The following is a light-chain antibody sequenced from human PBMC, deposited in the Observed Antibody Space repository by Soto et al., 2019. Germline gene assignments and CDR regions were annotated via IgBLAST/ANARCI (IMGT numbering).Light chain of an antibody. Sequence: VLTQSPGTLSLSPGDSATLSCRASQSVGSSLAWYQQRPGQAPRLLIYDGFIRATGIPDRFSGSESGTDLTLTISRLEPEDFAVYYCQQRSNWPLTXGQGTRLEIK. V-gene: IGKV3-11*01. CDR3: QQRSNWPLT. CDR1: QSVGSS. CDR2: DGF. J-gene: IGKJ5*01.